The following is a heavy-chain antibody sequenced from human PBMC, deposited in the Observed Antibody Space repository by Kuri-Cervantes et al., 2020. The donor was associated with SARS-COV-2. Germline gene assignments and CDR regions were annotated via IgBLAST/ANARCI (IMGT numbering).Heavy chain of an antibody. D-gene: IGHD2-21*01. J-gene: IGHJ4*02. V-gene: IGHV4-59*01. Sequence: SETLSLTCTVSGDSISSYYWGWIRQPPGRGLEWIGYIFYSGSTNYNPSLKSRVTISVDTSKNQFSLRLNSVTAADTAVYYCARATSYCGGDCYISDYWGQGTLVTVSS. CDR1: GDSISSYY. CDR3: ARATSYCGGDCYISDY. CDR2: IFYSGST.